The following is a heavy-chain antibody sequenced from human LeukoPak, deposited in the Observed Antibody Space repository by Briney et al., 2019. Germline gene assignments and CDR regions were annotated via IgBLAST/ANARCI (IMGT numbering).Heavy chain of an antibody. CDR1: GFTFSNAW. CDR3: TTAIVVVPAAASKYYYYYYMDV. CDR2: IKSKTDGGTT. J-gene: IGHJ6*03. V-gene: IGHV3-15*01. D-gene: IGHD2-2*01. Sequence: PGGSLRLSCAASGFTFSNAWMSWVRQAPGKGLEWVGRIKSKTDGGTTDYAAPVKGRFTISRDDSKNTLYLQMNSLKTEDTAVYYFTTAIVVVPAAASKYYYYYYMDVWGKGTTVTVSS.